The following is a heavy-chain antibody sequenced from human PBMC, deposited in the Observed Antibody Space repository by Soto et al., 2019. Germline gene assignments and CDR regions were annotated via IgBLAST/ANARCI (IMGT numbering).Heavy chain of an antibody. Sequence: EVQLVESGGGLVQPGGSLRLSCAASGFTFSSYWMSWVRQAPGKGLEWVANIKQDGSEKYYVDSVKGRFTISRDNAKNSLYLQMNSLRAEDTAVYYCARESPFHIVVVTATLFDYWGQGTLVTVSS. D-gene: IGHD2-21*02. CDR1: GFTFSSYW. CDR2: IKQDGSEK. CDR3: ARESPFHIVVVTATLFDY. J-gene: IGHJ4*02. V-gene: IGHV3-7*05.